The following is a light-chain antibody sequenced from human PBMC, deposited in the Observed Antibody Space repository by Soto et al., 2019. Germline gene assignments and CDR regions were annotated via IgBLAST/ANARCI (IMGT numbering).Light chain of an antibody. CDR1: QSVSSN. J-gene: IGKJ1*01. Sequence: EIVMTQSPATLSVSPGERATLSCRASQSVSSNLAWYQQKPGPAPRLLIFGASTRATVIPARFSGSGSGTEFTLTISSLQSEDFAVYYCQQYNNWPGTFGQGTKVEIK. CDR2: GAS. CDR3: QQYNNWPGT. V-gene: IGKV3-15*01.